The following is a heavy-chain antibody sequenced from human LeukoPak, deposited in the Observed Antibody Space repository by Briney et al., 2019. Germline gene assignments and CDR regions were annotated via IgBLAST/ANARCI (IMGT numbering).Heavy chain of an antibody. Sequence: GGSLRLSCAASGFTFSSFWMSWVRQAPGKGLEWVAHIKQDGSEKYYVDSVKGRFTMSRDNAKNSLYLQMNSLRAEDTAVYYCARGVPYDSWSGPHYSDYWGQGTLVTVSS. J-gene: IGHJ4*02. CDR1: GFTFSSFW. D-gene: IGHD3-3*01. V-gene: IGHV3-7*01. CDR3: ARGVPYDSWSGPHYSDY. CDR2: IKQDGSEK.